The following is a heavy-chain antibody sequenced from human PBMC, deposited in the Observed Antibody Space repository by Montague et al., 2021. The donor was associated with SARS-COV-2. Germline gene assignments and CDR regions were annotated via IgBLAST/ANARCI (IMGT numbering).Heavy chain of an antibody. Sequence: SETLSLTCTVSGGHYFWSWIRQPPGKGLEWIGSISYSGSTYYKSSLKSRVTISVDTSKNQFSLRLSSVTAADTAVYYCARHITGSGNAFDIWGQGTMVTVSS. CDR3: ARHITGSGNAFDI. CDR1: GGHYF. J-gene: IGHJ3*02. CDR2: ISYSGST. V-gene: IGHV4-39*01. D-gene: IGHD3-10*01.